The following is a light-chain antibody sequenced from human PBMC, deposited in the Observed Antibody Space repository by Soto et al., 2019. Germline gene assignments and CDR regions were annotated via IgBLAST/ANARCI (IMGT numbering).Light chain of an antibody. CDR2: GAS. Sequence: EIVTTQSPATLSVSPGERVTLSCRASQSVTSNLAWYQHKLGQAPRLLIYGASTRSTGIPARFSGSGSGTEFTLTNSSLQSEDFGVDYCQQYNNWPWTVGQGTKVDIK. V-gene: IGKV3-15*01. CDR1: QSVTSN. CDR3: QQYNNWPWT. J-gene: IGKJ1*01.